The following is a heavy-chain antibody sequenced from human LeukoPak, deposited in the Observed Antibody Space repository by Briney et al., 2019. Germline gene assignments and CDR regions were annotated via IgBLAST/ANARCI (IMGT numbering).Heavy chain of an antibody. CDR1: GFTFSSYG. CDR3: ARRSSYGDFDY. J-gene: IGHJ4*02. Sequence: GGSLRLSCAASGFTFSSYGMHWVRQAPGKGLEWVAVIWYDGSNKYYADSVKGRFTISRDNSKNTLYPQMNSLRAEDTAVYYCARRSSYGDFDYWGQGTLVTVSS. V-gene: IGHV3-33*08. D-gene: IGHD7-27*01. CDR2: IWYDGSNK.